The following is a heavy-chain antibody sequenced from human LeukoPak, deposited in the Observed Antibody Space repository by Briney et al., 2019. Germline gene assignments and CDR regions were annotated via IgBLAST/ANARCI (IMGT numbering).Heavy chain of an antibody. Sequence: ASVKVSCKASGGTFSSYAISWVRQAPGQGLEWMGGIIPIFGTANYAQKFQGRVTITADESTSTAYMELSSLRSEDTAVYYCARATTVVDPFDYWGQGTLVTVSS. CDR3: ARATTVVDPFDY. J-gene: IGHJ4*02. D-gene: IGHD4-23*01. V-gene: IGHV1-69*13. CDR2: IIPIFGTA. CDR1: GGTFSSYA.